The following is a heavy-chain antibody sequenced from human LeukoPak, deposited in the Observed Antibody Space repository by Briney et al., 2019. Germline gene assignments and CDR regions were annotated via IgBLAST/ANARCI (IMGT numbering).Heavy chain of an antibody. V-gene: IGHV4-39*01. D-gene: IGHD5-18*01. CDR2: IYYSGST. Sequence: SETLSLTCTVSGGSISSSSYYWGWIRQPPGKGLEWIGSIYYSGSTYYNPSLKSRVTIPVDTSKNQFSLKLSSVTAADTAVYYCARRGYSYGYMGYWGQGTLVTVSS. CDR3: ARRGYSYGYMGY. J-gene: IGHJ4*02. CDR1: GGSISSSSYY.